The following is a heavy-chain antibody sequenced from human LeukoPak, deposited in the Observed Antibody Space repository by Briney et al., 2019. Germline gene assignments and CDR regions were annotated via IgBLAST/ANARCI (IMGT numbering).Heavy chain of an antibody. V-gene: IGHV1-69*04. CDR3: ASGIAAAGPNWFDP. Sequence: SVKVSCQASGGTFSSYAISWVGQAPGKGLEGMGRIIPILGIANYAQKFQGRVTITADKSTSTAYMELSSLRSEDTAVYYCASGIAAAGPNWFDPWGQGTLVTVSS. CDR2: IIPILGIA. D-gene: IGHD6-13*01. CDR1: GGTFSSYA. J-gene: IGHJ5*02.